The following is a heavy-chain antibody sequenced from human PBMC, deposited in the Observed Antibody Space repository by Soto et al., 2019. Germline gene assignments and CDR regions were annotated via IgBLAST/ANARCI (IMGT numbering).Heavy chain of an antibody. CDR1: GFTFSSYG. Sequence: QVQLVESGGGVVQPGRSLRLSCAASGFTFSSYGMHWVRQAPGKGLEWVAVISYDGSKKYYADCVQGRFTISRDNSKNALYMQLNRQRAEDTAVYYCAKARPRWELLLFADYWGQGTLVTVSS. CDR2: ISYDGSKK. J-gene: IGHJ4*02. CDR3: AKARPRWELLLFADY. V-gene: IGHV3-30*18. D-gene: IGHD1-26*01.